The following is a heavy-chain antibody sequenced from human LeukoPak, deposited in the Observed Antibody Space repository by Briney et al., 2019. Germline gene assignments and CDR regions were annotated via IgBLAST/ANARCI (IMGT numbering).Heavy chain of an antibody. CDR1: GGSISSYY. J-gene: IGHJ4*02. Sequence: SETLSLTCTVSGGSISSYYWSWIRQPPEKGLEWIGYIYYSGSTNYNPSLKSRVTISVDTSKNQFSLKLSSVTAADTAVYYCARAGYYDSSGLFDYWGQGTLVTVSS. V-gene: IGHV4-59*01. D-gene: IGHD3-22*01. CDR3: ARAGYYDSSGLFDY. CDR2: IYYSGST.